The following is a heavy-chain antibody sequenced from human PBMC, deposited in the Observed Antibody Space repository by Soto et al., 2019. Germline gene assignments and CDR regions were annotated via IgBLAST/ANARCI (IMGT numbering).Heavy chain of an antibody. Sequence: SETLSLTCAVYGGSFSGYYWSWIRQPPGKGPEWIGEINHSGSTNYNPSLKSRVTISVDTSKSQFSLKLSSVTAADTAVYYCARAKGIAARPINWFDPWGQGTLVTVSS. D-gene: IGHD6-6*01. CDR2: INHSGST. CDR1: GGSFSGYY. V-gene: IGHV4-34*01. CDR3: ARAKGIAARPINWFDP. J-gene: IGHJ5*02.